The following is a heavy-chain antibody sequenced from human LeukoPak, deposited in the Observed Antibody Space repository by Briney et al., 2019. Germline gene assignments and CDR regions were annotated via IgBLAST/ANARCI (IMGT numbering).Heavy chain of an antibody. V-gene: IGHV4-34*01. J-gene: IGHJ5*02. Sequence: GSLRLSCAASGFTFSSYAMSWIRQPPGKGLEWIGAINHSGSTNYNPSLKSRVTISVDTSKNQFSLKLSSVTAAETAVYYCARGEPHYYYDSSGYYYPWGQGTLVTVSS. D-gene: IGHD3-22*01. CDR2: INHSGST. CDR1: GFTFSSYA. CDR3: ARGEPHYYYDSSGYYYP.